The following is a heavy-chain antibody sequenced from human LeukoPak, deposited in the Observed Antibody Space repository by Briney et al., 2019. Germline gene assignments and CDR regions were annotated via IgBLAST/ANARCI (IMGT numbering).Heavy chain of an antibody. CDR3: ARDNYDSSGYYFD. CDR2: ISSSSTI. D-gene: IGHD3-22*01. J-gene: IGHJ4*02. V-gene: IGHV3-48*04. Sequence: PGGSLRLSCAASGFTLSSYSMNWVRQAPGKGLEWVSYISSSSTIYYADSVKGRFTISRDNAKKSLYLQMNSLRAEDTAVYYCARDNYDSSGYYFDWGQGTLVTVTS. CDR1: GFTLSSYS.